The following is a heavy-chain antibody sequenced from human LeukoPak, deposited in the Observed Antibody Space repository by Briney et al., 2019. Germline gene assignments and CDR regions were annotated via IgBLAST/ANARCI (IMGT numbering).Heavy chain of an antibody. J-gene: IGHJ4*02. V-gene: IGHV4-34*01. D-gene: IGHD4-11*01. CDR3: ARGHYSNYASFDY. CDR1: GGSFSGYY. CDR2: INHSGST. Sequence: SETLSLTCAVYGGSFSGYYWSWIRQPPGKGLEWIGEINHSGSTNYNPSLKSRVTISVDTSKNQFSLKLSSVTAADTAVYYCARGHYSNYASFDYWGQGTLVTVS.